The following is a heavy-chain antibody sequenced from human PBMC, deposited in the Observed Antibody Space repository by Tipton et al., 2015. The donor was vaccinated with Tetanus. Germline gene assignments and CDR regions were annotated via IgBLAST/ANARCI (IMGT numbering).Heavy chain of an antibody. V-gene: IGHV3-48*02. CDR1: GFTFSSYS. J-gene: IGHJ4*02. CDR3: ASPGVSSGWSEDY. CDR2: ISSSSSTI. Sequence: SLRLSCAASGFTFSSYSMNWVRQAPGKGLEWVSYISSSSSTIYYADSVKGRFTISRDNAKNSLYLQMNSLRDEDTAVYYCASPGVSSGWSEDYWGQGTLVTVAS. D-gene: IGHD6-19*01.